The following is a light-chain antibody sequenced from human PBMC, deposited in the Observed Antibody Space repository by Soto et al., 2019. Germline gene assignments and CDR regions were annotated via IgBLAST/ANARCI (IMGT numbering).Light chain of an antibody. Sequence: EIVMTQSPATLSVSPGERATLSCRASQSVSSNLAWYQQKPGQAPRLLIYGASTRATGIPARFSGSGSGTEFTLTISSLQSEDFAVYYCQQYETFGHGTKVDIK. V-gene: IGKV3-15*01. CDR3: QQYET. CDR1: QSVSSN. J-gene: IGKJ1*01. CDR2: GAS.